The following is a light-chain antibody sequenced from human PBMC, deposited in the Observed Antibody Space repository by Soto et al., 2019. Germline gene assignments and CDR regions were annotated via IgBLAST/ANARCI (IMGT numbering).Light chain of an antibody. CDR3: QQSYSTLWT. Sequence: ETVMTQSPATLSVSPGERATLSCRASQSVSSNLAWYQQKPGQPPRLLIYDISTRATGIPTRFSGSGSGTDFTLTISSLQPEDFATYYCQQSYSTLWTFGPGTKVDIK. CDR2: DIS. V-gene: IGKV3D-15*01. CDR1: QSVSSN. J-gene: IGKJ1*01.